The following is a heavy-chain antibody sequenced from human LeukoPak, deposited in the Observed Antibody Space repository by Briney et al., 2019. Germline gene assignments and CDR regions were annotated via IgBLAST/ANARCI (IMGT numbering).Heavy chain of an antibody. CDR3: ARSLRGYYFDY. CDR2: IYYSGST. D-gene: IGHD3-16*01. V-gene: IGHV4-28*01. J-gene: IGHJ4*02. Sequence: SETLSLTCAVSGYSLSSSNWWGWVRQPPGAGLEWIAYIYYSGSTYYNPSLKSRVTMSVDTSKNRFSLKLSSVTAVDTAVYYCARSLRGYYFDYWGQGILVTVSS. CDR1: GYSLSSSNW.